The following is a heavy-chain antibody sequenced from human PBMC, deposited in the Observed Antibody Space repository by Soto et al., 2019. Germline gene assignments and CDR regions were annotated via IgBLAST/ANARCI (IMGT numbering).Heavy chain of an antibody. CDR2: IYYSGST. D-gene: IGHD5-18*01. CDR3: ARVGEVDTAMVDY. Sequence: SETLSLTCTVSCGSISSGGYYWSWIRQHPGKGLEWIGYIYYSGSTYYNPSLKSRVTISVDTSKNQFSLKLSSVTAADTAVYYCARVGEVDTAMVDYWGQGTLVTVSS. V-gene: IGHV4-31*03. J-gene: IGHJ4*02. CDR1: CGSISSGGYY.